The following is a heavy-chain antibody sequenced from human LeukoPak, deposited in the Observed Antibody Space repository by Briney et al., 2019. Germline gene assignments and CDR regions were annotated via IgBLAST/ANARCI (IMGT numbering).Heavy chain of an antibody. CDR2: ISSSTSTI. D-gene: IGHD6-6*01. Sequence: PGGSLRLSCVVSGFTFSSYTMNWVRQAPGKGLEWVSYISSSTSTIYYADSVKGRFTISRDNAKNSLYLQTNNLRAEDTAVYHCAREYSSSSGRAFDIWGQGTMVTVSS. V-gene: IGHV3-48*01. J-gene: IGHJ3*02. CDR1: GFTFSSYT. CDR3: AREYSSSSGRAFDI.